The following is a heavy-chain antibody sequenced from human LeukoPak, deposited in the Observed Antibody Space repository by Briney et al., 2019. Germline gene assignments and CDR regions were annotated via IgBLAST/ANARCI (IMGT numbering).Heavy chain of an antibody. CDR1: GGSFSGYY. Sequence: SETLSLTCAVYGGSFSGYYWSWIRQPPGKGLEWIGYIYYSGSTNYNPSLKSRVTISVDTSKNQFSLKLSSVTAADTAVYYCARVFGPRIAAAGYYFDYWGQGTLVTVSS. J-gene: IGHJ4*02. D-gene: IGHD6-13*01. V-gene: IGHV4-59*01. CDR2: IYYSGST. CDR3: ARVFGPRIAAAGYYFDY.